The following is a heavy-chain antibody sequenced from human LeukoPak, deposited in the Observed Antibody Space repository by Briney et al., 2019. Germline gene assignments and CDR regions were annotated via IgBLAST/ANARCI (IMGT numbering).Heavy chain of an antibody. J-gene: IGHJ4*02. D-gene: IGHD6-13*01. CDR3: ARESGAAAGVSH. V-gene: IGHV4-4*07. CDR2: IYASGSP. Sequence: SETLSLTCTVSGGSLSGYYRSWVRQPAGKGLEWIGRIYASGSPNYSPSLKSRVTMSVDTSKSQFSLKLSSVTAADTAVYYCARESGAAAGVSHWGQGTLVTVSS. CDR1: GGSLSGYY.